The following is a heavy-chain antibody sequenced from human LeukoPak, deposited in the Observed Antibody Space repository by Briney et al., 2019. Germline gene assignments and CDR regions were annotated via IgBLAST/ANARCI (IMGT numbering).Heavy chain of an antibody. D-gene: IGHD3-22*01. J-gene: IGHJ4*02. CDR1: GGSISSYY. V-gene: IGHV4-59*12. Sequence: SETLSLTCTVSGGSISSYYWSWIRQPPGKGLEWIGYIYYSGSTNYNPSLKSRVTISVDTSKNQFSLKLSSVTAADTAVYYCARDPAKTYYYDSSGDYWGQGTLVTVSS. CDR3: ARDPAKTYYYDSSGDY. CDR2: IYYSGST.